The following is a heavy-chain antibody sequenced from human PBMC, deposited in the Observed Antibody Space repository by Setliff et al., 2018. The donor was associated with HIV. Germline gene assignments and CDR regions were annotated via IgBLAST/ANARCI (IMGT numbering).Heavy chain of an antibody. CDR1: GFTFSSYS. D-gene: IGHD3-22*01. V-gene: IGHV3-21*01. CDR2: ISSGSSYI. Sequence: GGSLRVSCAASGFTFSSYSMNWVRQAPGKGLEWVSFISSGSSYIYYAESVKGRFTISRDNAKNSLYLQMNSLRAEDTAVYYCARDLSYDYDRSSDTFDYWGQGTLVTVSS. J-gene: IGHJ4*02. CDR3: ARDLSYDYDRSSDTFDY.